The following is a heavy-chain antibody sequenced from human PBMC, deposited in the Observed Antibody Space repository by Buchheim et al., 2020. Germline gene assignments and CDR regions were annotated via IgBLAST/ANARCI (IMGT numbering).Heavy chain of an antibody. J-gene: IGHJ6*02. V-gene: IGHV3-23*01. CDR1: GFTFSSYA. D-gene: IGHD3-10*01. CDR3: ANALPITMVRGVDYGMDV. Sequence: EVQLLESGGGLVQPGGSLRLSCAASGFTFSSYAMSWVRQAPGKRLEWVSAISGSGGSTYYADSVKGRFTISRDNSKNQPHLQMNSLRAEDTAVYYCANALPITMVRGVDYGMDVWGQGTT. CDR2: ISGSGGST.